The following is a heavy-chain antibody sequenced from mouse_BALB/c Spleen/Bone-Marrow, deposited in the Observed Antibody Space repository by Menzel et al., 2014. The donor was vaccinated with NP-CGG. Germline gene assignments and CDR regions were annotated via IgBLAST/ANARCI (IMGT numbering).Heavy chain of an antibody. V-gene: IGHV3-8*02. J-gene: IGHJ4*01. Sequence: EVHLVESGPSLVKPSQTLSLTCSVTGDSITSGYWNWIRKFPGNKLECMGYISYSGITYYNPSLKSRISITRDTSKNQYYLQLNSVTTEDTATYFCARLEEGYGNYEGYYYALDYWGQGTSVTVSS. D-gene: IGHD2-10*02. CDR1: GDSITSGY. CDR2: ISYSGIT. CDR3: ARLEEGYGNYEGYYYALDY.